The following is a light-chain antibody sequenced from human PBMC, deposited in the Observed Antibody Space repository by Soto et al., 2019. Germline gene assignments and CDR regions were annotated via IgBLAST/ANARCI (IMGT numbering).Light chain of an antibody. CDR3: AAWDDSLNAVV. Sequence: QAVVTQPPSASGTPGQRVTISCSGSSSNIGSNTVNWYQQLPGTAPKLLIYSINQRPSGVPDRFSGSKSGTSASLAISGLQSEDEADYYCAAWDDSLNAVVFGGGTQLTVL. J-gene: IGLJ2*01. V-gene: IGLV1-44*01. CDR1: SSNIGSNT. CDR2: SIN.